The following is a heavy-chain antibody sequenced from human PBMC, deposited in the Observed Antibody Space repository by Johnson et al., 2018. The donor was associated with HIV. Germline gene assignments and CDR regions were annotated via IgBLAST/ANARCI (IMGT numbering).Heavy chain of an antibody. CDR1: GFTFSDYD. CDR3: ARNTHYFANSGPKGNAFDI. Sequence: VQLVESGGGVVQPGGSLRLSCAASGFTFSDYDMHWVRQATGEGLEWVSAIGSAGDTYYPGSVKGRFTISRENAKNSLYLQMNSLRSEDTALYYCARNTHYFANSGPKGNAFDIWGQGTMVTVSS. D-gene: IGHD3-22*01. V-gene: IGHV3-13*01. CDR2: IGSAGDT. J-gene: IGHJ3*02.